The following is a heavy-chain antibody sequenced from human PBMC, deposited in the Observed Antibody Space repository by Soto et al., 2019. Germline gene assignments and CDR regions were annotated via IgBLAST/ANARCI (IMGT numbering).Heavy chain of an antibody. Sequence: ASVKVSCKASTETFNNYGIAWVRQAPGQGLEWMGWINTYNGNTNTYHKKSFQGRFTMTSDSASNTAYMELRSLTPDDTAVYYCARGGQKNVYTSIGPWGQGTLVTVSS. J-gene: IGHJ5*02. CDR3: ARGGQKNVYTSIGP. CDR1: TETFNNYG. V-gene: IGHV1-18*04. CDR2: INTYNGNTNT. D-gene: IGHD1-1*01.